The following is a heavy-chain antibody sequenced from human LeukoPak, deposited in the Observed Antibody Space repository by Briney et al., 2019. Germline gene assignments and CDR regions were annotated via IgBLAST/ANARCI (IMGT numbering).Heavy chain of an antibody. CDR1: GCTFSSYG. V-gene: IGHV3-23*01. Sequence: PGGSLRLSCAVSGCTFSSYGMSWGRKAPAKGLGWVSASSGSGGSSSYADSAKGPFTISRDNSKNTLYLQMNSRRAEDTAVCYCAKDGLGSSWYLDYWGQRTLVTVSS. J-gene: IGHJ4*02. D-gene: IGHD6-13*01. CDR2: SSGSGGSS. CDR3: AKDGLGSSWYLDY.